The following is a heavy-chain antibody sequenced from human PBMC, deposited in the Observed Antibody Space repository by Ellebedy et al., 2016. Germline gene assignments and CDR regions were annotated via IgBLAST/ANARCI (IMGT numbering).Heavy chain of an antibody. CDR1: GFSFSSYG. D-gene: IGHD3-3*02. V-gene: IGHV3-33*01. CDR2: IWYDGSNK. Sequence: GESLKISCAASGFSFSSYGMYWVRQAPGKGLEWVAVIWYDGSNKYYADSVKGRFTISRDNSKNTLYLQMNSLRAEDTALYSCAREGGIFGLDYWAQGTLVTVSS. J-gene: IGHJ4*02. CDR3: AREGGIFGLDY.